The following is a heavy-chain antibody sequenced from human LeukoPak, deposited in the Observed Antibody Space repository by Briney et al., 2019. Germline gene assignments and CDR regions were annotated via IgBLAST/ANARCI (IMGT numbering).Heavy chain of an antibody. CDR2: IIPILGIA. CDR1: GGTFSSYA. V-gene: IGHV1-69*04. D-gene: IGHD4-17*01. J-gene: IGHJ4*02. CDR3: ARGVGYGDYAIDY. Sequence: ASVKVSCKASGGTFSSYAISWVRQAPGQGLEWMGRIIPILGIANYAQKFRGRVTITADKSTSTAYMELSSLRSEDTAVYYCARGVGYGDYAIDYWGQGTLVTVSS.